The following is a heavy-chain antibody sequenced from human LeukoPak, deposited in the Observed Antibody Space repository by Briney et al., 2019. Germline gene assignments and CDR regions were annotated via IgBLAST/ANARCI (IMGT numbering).Heavy chain of an antibody. V-gene: IGHV3-48*04. Sequence: GGSLRLSCAASGFTFSSYSMNWVRQAPGKGLEWVSYISSSSSTIYYADSVKGRFTISRDNAKNSLYLQMNSLRAEDTAVYYCARARVVVAAGADYWGQGTLVTVSS. D-gene: IGHD2-15*01. CDR3: ARARVVVAAGADY. J-gene: IGHJ4*02. CDR1: GFTFSSYS. CDR2: ISSSSSTI.